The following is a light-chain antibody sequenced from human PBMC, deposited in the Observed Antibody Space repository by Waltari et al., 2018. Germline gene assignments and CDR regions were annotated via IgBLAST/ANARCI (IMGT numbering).Light chain of an antibody. CDR3: QQYYTNPHT. Sequence: DIVMTQSPESLAVSLGERATINCKSSQNVLSSSNTKKYLGWNQHKPGQPPKLLISWASTRESGVPDRFSGSGSGTDFTLTISSLQTEDVTVYYCQQYYTNPHTFGQGTKLEIK. J-gene: IGKJ2*01. CDR1: QNVLSSSNTKKY. V-gene: IGKV4-1*01. CDR2: WAS.